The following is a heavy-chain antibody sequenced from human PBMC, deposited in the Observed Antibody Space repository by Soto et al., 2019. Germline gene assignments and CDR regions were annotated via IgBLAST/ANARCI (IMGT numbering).Heavy chain of an antibody. CDR3: ARIPRYSFPTSDDLES. J-gene: IGHJ4*02. CDR2: ITPIYPTT. CDR1: GGTFSSYA. Sequence: SVKVSCKASGGTFSSYAISWVRQAPGQVLEWMGSITPIYPTTNYAEKFQGRLTVTADGSTSTAYMELSSLTSDDTAVYYCARIPRYSFPTSDDLESWAQGTLVTVSS. V-gene: IGHV1-69*13. D-gene: IGHD5-18*01.